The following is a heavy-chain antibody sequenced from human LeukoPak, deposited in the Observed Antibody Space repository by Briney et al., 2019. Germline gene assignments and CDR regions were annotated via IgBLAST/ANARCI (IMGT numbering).Heavy chain of an antibody. CDR1: GFTFSNYA. J-gene: IGHJ4*02. V-gene: IGHV3-30-3*01. D-gene: IGHD3-3*01. CDR2: ISYDGSKK. CDR3: ARSRIRFLEWLLDFDY. Sequence: GGSLRLSCAASGFTFSNYAIHWVRQAPGKGLEWVAVISYDGSKKYYADSVKGRFTISRDNSKNTLYLQMNSLRAEDTAVYYCARSRIRFLEWLLDFDYWGQGTLVTVSS.